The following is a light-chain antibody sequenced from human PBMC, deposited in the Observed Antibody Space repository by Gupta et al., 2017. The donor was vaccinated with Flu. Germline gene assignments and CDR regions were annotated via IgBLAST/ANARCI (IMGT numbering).Light chain of an antibody. CDR2: KVS. J-gene: IGKJ1*01. Sequence: DVVMTQSPLSLPVTLGQPASISCRSSQSLVFRDGNTYLNWFHQRPGQSPRRLIYKVSNRDSGIPDRFSGSGSGTDFTLTISRVEAEDVGVYYCTQGSHWPPKFGQGTKVEIK. CDR3: TQGSHWPPK. CDR1: QSLVFRDGNTY. V-gene: IGKV2-30*01.